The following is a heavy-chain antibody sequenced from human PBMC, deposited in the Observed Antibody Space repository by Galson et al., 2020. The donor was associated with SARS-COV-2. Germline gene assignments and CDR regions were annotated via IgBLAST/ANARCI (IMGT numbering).Heavy chain of an antibody. J-gene: IGHJ4*02. D-gene: IGHD6-19*01. CDR1: GFTFSDHA. V-gene: IGHV3-33*01. CDR3: ARDGQSSRGWAFAY. Sequence: GESLKISCAASGFTFSDHAMHWVRQAPCKGLGWVAQIFFDGSEKYYGDSVGGRFTISRDSSKNTVYQEMTNLRVDDTAVYYCARDGQSSRGWAFAYWGQGNLLTVS. CDR2: IFFDGSEK.